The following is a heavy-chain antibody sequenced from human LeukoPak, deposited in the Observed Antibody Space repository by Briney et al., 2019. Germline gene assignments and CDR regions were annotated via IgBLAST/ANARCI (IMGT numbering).Heavy chain of an antibody. Sequence: GGSLRLSCAASGFTFSGYWMSWVRPAPGKGLEWVANIKQDGSEKYYMDSVKGRFTISRDNAKNSLYLQMNSLRAEDTAVYYCARVGLDILTGYFYYYYMDAWGKGTTVTVSS. D-gene: IGHD3-9*01. CDR1: GFTFSGYW. CDR3: ARVGLDILTGYFYYYYMDA. V-gene: IGHV3-7*01. J-gene: IGHJ6*03. CDR2: IKQDGSEK.